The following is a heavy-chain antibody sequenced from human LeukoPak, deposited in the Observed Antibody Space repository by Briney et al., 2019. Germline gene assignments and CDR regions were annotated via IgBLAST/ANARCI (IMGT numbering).Heavy chain of an antibody. CDR1: GYTFTGYY. Sequence: ASVKVSCKASGYTFTGYYMHWVRQAPGQGLEWMGWINPNSGGTNYAQKFQGRVTMTRDTSISTAYMELSRLRSGDTAVYYCARDIVATAGYCSGGSCYWYYYGMDVWGLGTTVTVSS. CDR3: ARDIVATAGYCSGGSCYWYYYGMDV. CDR2: INPNSGGT. J-gene: IGHJ6*02. D-gene: IGHD2-15*01. V-gene: IGHV1-2*02.